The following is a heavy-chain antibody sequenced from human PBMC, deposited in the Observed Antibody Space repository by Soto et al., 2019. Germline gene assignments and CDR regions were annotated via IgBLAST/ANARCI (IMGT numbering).Heavy chain of an antibody. Sequence: GSMRLSCAASGFTFSRHWIHWVRQAPGKGLVWVSRINIDETTPGYADSVKGRFTISRDNAKNTLYLQMNSLRAEDTAVYYCARDLTWNQEDYWGQGTLVTVSS. CDR1: GFTFSRHW. V-gene: IGHV3-74*01. D-gene: IGHD1-1*01. CDR2: INIDETTP. CDR3: ARDLTWNQEDY. J-gene: IGHJ4*02.